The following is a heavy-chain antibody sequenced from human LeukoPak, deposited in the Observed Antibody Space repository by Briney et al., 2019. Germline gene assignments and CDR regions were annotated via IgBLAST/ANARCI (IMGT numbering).Heavy chain of an antibody. CDR2: MHNSENA. CDR3: ARERGQLVDY. CDR1: GGSISSGGYF. D-gene: IGHD5-18*01. J-gene: IGHJ4*02. V-gene: IGHV4-31*03. Sequence: PSETLSLTCTVSGGSISSGGYFWSWIRQHPGKGLEWIEYMHNSENADYNPSLKSRVTISVDTSKNQISLKVNSVTAADTAVYYCARERGQLVDYWGQGTLVTVSS.